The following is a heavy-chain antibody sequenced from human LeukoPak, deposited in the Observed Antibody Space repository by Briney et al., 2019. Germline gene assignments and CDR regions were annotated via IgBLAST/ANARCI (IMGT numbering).Heavy chain of an antibody. V-gene: IGHV4-59*01. CDR1: GGSISSYY. CDR2: IYYIGNT. Sequence: PSETLSLTCTVSGGSISSYYWNWIRQPPGKGLEWIAYIYYIGNTNYNPSLKSRVTISVDTSKNQFSLKLSSVTAADTAVYYCARSRLTGPTNWFDPWGQGTLVTVSS. D-gene: IGHD5-12*01. CDR3: ARSRLTGPTNWFDP. J-gene: IGHJ5*02.